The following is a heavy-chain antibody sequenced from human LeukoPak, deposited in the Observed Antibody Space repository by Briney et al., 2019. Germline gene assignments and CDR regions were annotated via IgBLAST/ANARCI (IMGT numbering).Heavy chain of an antibody. V-gene: IGHV1-18*01. CDR3: ARGELGPVAFDI. Sequence: ASVKVSCKASGYTFTSYGITWMRQAPGQGLEWVGWISTNNGNTNYVQKFQGRVTMTTDTSTSTAYMELSSLRSEDTAVYYCARGELGPVAFDIWGQGTMVTVSS. D-gene: IGHD1-26*01. CDR1: GYTFTSYG. J-gene: IGHJ3*02. CDR2: ISTNNGNT.